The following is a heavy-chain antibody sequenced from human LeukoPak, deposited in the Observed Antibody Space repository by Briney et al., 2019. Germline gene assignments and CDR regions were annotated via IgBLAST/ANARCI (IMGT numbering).Heavy chain of an antibody. CDR1: GCTFSSYA. CDR3: ARAAGATASSFDY. CDR2: IIPIFGTA. J-gene: IGHJ4*02. Sequence: GASVKVSCKASGCTFSSYAISWVRQAPGQGLEWMGGIIPIFGTANYAQKFQGRVTITADESTSTAYMELSSLRSEDTAVYYCARAAGATASSFDYWGQGTLVTVSS. V-gene: IGHV1-69*13. D-gene: IGHD5-12*01.